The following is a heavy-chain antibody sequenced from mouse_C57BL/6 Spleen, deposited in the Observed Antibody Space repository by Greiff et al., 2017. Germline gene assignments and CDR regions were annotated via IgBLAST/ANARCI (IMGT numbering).Heavy chain of an antibody. D-gene: IGHD1-1*01. Sequence: QVQLQQSGAELARPGASVKMSCKASGYTFTSYTMHWVKQRPGQGLEWIGYINPSSGYTKYNQKFKDKATLTADKSSSTAYMQLSSLTSEDSAVYYCARGATVSHCDYWGQGTTLTVSS. J-gene: IGHJ2*01. CDR3: ARGATVSHCDY. V-gene: IGHV1-4*01. CDR1: GYTFTSYT. CDR2: INPSSGYT.